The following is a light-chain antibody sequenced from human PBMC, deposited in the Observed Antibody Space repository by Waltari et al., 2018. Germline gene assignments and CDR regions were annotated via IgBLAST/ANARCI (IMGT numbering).Light chain of an antibody. CDR2: WAF. CDR1: QSVLYSSNNKNY. Sequence: DIVMPQSPDSLAVSLGERATINCKSNQSVLYSSNNKNYLTWYQKKPGQPPKLLIYWAFTRESGVPDRFSGSGSGTDFTLTISSLQAEDVAVYYCQQYYNTPFTFGPGTKVDVK. V-gene: IGKV4-1*01. CDR3: QQYYNTPFT. J-gene: IGKJ3*01.